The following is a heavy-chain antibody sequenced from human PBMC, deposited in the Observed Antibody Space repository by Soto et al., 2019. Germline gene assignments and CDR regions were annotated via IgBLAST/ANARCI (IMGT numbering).Heavy chain of an antibody. D-gene: IGHD3-10*01. CDR3: ARRFLWFGELLYTMDV. CDR2: ISAYNGNT. CDR1: GYTFTSYS. J-gene: IGHJ6*02. Sequence: GASVKVSCKASGYTFTSYSISWVRQAPGQGLEWMGWISAYNGNTKYAHKLQGRVTMTTDTSTSTVYMELRSLRSDDTAVYYCARRFLWFGELLYTMDVWGQGTTVTVS. V-gene: IGHV1-18*04.